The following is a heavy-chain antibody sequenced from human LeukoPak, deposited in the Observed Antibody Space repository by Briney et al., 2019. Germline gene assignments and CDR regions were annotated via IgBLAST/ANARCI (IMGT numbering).Heavy chain of an antibody. J-gene: IGHJ5*02. CDR1: GFTFSAYG. CDR2: IRYAGSNK. CDR3: AKDAAPYSNNSPNWFDP. Sequence: GGSLRLSCAASGFTFSAYGMHWVRQAPGKGLEWVAFIRYAGSNKYYADSVNGRFTISRDNSKNTLYLQMNSLRVEDTAVYYCAKDAAPYSNNSPNWFDPWGQGTLVTVFS. D-gene: IGHD4-11*01. V-gene: IGHV3-30*02.